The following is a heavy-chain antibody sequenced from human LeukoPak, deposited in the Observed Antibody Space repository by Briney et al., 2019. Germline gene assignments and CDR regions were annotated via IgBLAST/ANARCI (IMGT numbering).Heavy chain of an antibody. J-gene: IGHJ4*02. CDR3: AREYYYDSSGSLGDDY. V-gene: IGHV3-30*04. CDR1: GFTFSSYA. Sequence: GGALRLSCAASGFTFSSYAMHWVRQAPGKGLEWVAVISYDGSNKYYADSVKGRFTISRDNSKNTLYLQMNSLRAEDTAVYYCAREYYYDSSGSLGDDYWGQGTLVTVSS. D-gene: IGHD3-22*01. CDR2: ISYDGSNK.